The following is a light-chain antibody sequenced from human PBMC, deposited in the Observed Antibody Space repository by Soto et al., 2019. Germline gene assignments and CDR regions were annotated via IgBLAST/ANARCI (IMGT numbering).Light chain of an antibody. CDR1: QSVSSS. J-gene: IGKJ2*01. V-gene: IGKV3-20*01. CDR3: QQYSSSPLMYT. CDR2: GAS. Sequence: VLTQSPGTLSLSPGERATLSCRASQSVSSSLAWYQKKPGQAPRLLIYGASSRATGIPDRFSGSGSGTDFTLTISRLEPEDFAVYYCQQYSSSPLMYTFGQGNKLEIK.